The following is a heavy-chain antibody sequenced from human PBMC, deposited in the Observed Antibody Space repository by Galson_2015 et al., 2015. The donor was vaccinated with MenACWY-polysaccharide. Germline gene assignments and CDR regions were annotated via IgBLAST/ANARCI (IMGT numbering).Heavy chain of an antibody. CDR3: ARVRYSTGKYQFDY. CDR2: IGGSGSNT. D-gene: IGHD2-2*01. V-gene: IGHV3-23*01. Sequence: SLRLSCAASGFTFSNYAMSWVRQAPGKGLEWVSTIGGSGSNTHYADSVKGRCTISRDNSKNTLSLQMNSLRAEDTAVYYCARVRYSTGKYQFDYWGQGTLVAVSS. CDR1: GFTFSNYA. J-gene: IGHJ4*02.